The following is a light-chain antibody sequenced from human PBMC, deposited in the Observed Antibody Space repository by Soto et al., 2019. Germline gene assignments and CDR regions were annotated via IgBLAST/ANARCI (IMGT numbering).Light chain of an antibody. Sequence: EIVLTQSPGTLSLSPGERATLSCRASQSVSSTYLAWYQQKPGQAPRLLIYDASTKAAGIADRFSGSGSGTDFTITISRLEAEGFAVYYCHQYASSPWTFGQGAKVEIK. V-gene: IGKV3-20*01. CDR2: DAS. CDR3: HQYASSPWT. CDR1: QSVSSTY. J-gene: IGKJ1*01.